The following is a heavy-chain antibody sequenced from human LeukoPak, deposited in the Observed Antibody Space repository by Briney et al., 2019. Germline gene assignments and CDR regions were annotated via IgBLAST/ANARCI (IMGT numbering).Heavy chain of an antibody. V-gene: IGHV3-23*01. D-gene: IGHD6-13*01. CDR3: AKDRSSAAGSAEYFQH. CDR1: GFTFSSYA. CDR2: ISGSGGST. Sequence: GGSLRLPCAASGFTFSSYAMSWVRQAPGKGLEWVSAISGSGGSTYYADSVKGRFTISRDNSKNTLYLQMNSLRAEDTAVYYCAKDRSSAAGSAEYFQHWGQGTLVTVSS. J-gene: IGHJ1*01.